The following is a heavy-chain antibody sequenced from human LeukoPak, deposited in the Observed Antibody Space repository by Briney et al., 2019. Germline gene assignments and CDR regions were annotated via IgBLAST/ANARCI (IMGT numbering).Heavy chain of an antibody. CDR3: ARRVAYNYFDY. Sequence: GESLKISWKGSGYSFTSYWIGWVRQMPGKGPEWMGIIYPGDSDSRYSPSFQGQVTISADKSISTAYLHWSSLKASDTAMYYCARRVAYNYFDYWGQGTLVTVSS. D-gene: IGHD4-11*01. V-gene: IGHV5-51*01. J-gene: IGHJ4*02. CDR2: IYPGDSDS. CDR1: GYSFTSYW.